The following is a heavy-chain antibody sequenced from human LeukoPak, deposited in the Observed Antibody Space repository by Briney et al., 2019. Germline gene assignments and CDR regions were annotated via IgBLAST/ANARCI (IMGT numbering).Heavy chain of an antibody. J-gene: IGHJ6*02. CDR2: ISGYNGKT. CDR1: GYTFTMSG. V-gene: IGHV1-18*01. D-gene: IGHD2-15*01. CDR3: ARMYCSRGSCYPLFYYYAMDV. Sequence: ASLKVSCKASGYTFTMSGISWVRQAPGQGPEWMGWISGYNGKTNYAERLQGRVTMTTDTSTSTAYMELRSLRSDDTAVYYCARMYCSRGSCYPLFYYYAMDVWGQGTTVTVSS.